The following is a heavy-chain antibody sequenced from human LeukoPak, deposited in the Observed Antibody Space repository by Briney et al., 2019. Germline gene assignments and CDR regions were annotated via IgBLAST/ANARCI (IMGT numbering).Heavy chain of an antibody. CDR1: GYDFINYG. CDR3: GRGGPFPSGSSSREYYLDY. CDR2: RSTYNGNT. Sequence: ASVKISCKASGYDFINYGISWLRQAPGQGLEWMGWRSTYNGNTNYKLQGRVTMTIDTSTSTAYMEVRSLRSDDTAVYYCGRGGPFPSGSSSREYYLDYWGQGTLVIVSS. V-gene: IGHV1-18*01. J-gene: IGHJ4*02. D-gene: IGHD6-6*01.